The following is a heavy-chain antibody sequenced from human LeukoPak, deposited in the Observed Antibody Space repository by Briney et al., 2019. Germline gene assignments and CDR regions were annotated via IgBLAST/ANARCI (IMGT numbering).Heavy chain of an antibody. Sequence: GSLRLSCAASGFTFSDYYMSWIRQAPGKGLEWVSSISSSSSYIYYADSVKGRFTISRDNAKNSLYLRMNSLRAEDTAVYYCARKIASAGDYYFDYWGQGTLVTVSS. V-gene: IGHV3-11*06. CDR1: GFTFSDYY. D-gene: IGHD6-13*01. CDR3: ARKIASAGDYYFDY. J-gene: IGHJ4*02. CDR2: ISSSSSYI.